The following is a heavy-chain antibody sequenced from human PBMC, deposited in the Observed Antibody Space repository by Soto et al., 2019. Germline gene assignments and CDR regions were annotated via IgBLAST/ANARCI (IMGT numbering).Heavy chain of an antibody. CDR1: GFTFSSYV. CDR2: IWCDGSNK. V-gene: IGHV3-33*01. J-gene: IGHJ3*02. Sequence: IRLSCSASGFTFSSYVMHWVRQAPGKGLEWVAVIWCDGSNKYYADSVKGRFTISRDNSKNTLYLQMNSLRAEDTAVYYCGRDPDSYGLGAFDIWGQGTMVTVSS. D-gene: IGHD5-18*01. CDR3: GRDPDSYGLGAFDI.